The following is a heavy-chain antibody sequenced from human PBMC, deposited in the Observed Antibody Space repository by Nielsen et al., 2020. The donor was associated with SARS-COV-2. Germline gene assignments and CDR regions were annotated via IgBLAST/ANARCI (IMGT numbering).Heavy chain of an antibody. CDR3: AKDASYDTSGYWYYFDS. CDR2: INRDGSVT. V-gene: IGHV3-74*01. Sequence: GESLKISCAASGFTLSNYNMHWVRQGPGKGLVWVSRINRDGSVTNYADSVKGRFTISRDNGGNTLYLQMNSLRDEDTAFYYCAKDASYDTSGYWYYFDSWGHGALVTVSS. D-gene: IGHD3-22*01. J-gene: IGHJ4*01. CDR1: GFTLSNYN.